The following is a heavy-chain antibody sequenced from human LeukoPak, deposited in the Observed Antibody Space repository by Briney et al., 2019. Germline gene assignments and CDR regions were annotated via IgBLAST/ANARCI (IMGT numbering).Heavy chain of an antibody. V-gene: IGHV3-7*01. CDR1: GFTFSSYW. J-gene: IGHJ6*03. CDR2: IKQDGSEK. CDR3: ARDRGSAYYYYYYMDV. Sequence: GGSLRLSCAASGFTFSSYWMSRVRQAPGKGLEWVANIKQDGSEKYYVDSVKGRFTISRDNAKNSLYLQMNSLRAEDTAVYYCARDRGSAYYYYYYMDVWGKGTTVTVSS. D-gene: IGHD6-19*01.